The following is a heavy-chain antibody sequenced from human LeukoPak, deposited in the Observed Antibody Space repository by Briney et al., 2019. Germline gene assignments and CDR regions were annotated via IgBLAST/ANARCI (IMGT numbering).Heavy chain of an antibody. V-gene: IGHV4-30-4*01. CDR3: ARDLPYSGHNAFDI. CDR2: IYYSGST. CDR1: GGSISSGDYY. Sequence: PSETLSLTCTVSGGSISSGDYYWSWIRQPPGKGLEWIGYIYYSGSTYYNPPLKSRVTISVDTSKNQFSLKLSSVTAADTAVYYCARDLPYSGHNAFDIWGQGTMVTVSS. D-gene: IGHD5-12*01. J-gene: IGHJ3*02.